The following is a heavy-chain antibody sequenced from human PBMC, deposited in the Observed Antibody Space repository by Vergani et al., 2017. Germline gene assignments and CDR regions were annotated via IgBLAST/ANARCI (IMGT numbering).Heavy chain of an antibody. CDR1: GFTVSSNY. CDR3: ARDRPLFY. Sequence: EVQLESGGGLIQPGGSLRLSCAASGFTVSSNYMSWVRQAPGKGLEWVSVIYSGGSTYYADSVKGRFTISRDNSKNTLYLQMNSLRAEDTAVYYCARDRPLFYWGQGTLVTVSS. J-gene: IGHJ4*02. V-gene: IGHV3-53*01. CDR2: IYSGGST.